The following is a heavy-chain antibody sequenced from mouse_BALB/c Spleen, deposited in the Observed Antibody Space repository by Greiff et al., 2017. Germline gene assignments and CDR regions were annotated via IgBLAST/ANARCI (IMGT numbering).Heavy chain of an antibody. V-gene: IGHV1-69*02. CDR2: IYPSDSYT. CDR3: TRSTATIFDY. CDR1: GYTFTSYW. J-gene: IGHJ2*01. D-gene: IGHD1-2*01. Sequence: QVQLKQPGAELVRPGASVKLSCKASGYTFTSYWINWVKQRPGQGLEWIGNIYPSDSYTNYNQKFKDKATLTVDKSSSTAYMQLSSPTSEDSAVYCCTRSTATIFDYWGQGTTLTVSS.